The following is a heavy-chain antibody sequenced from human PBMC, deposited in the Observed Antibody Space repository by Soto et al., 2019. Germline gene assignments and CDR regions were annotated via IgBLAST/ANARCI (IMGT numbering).Heavy chain of an antibody. CDR3: ATLTKYDILTGFYPC. Sequence: PGGSLGLSCAASGFTFSNHGMHWVRQAPGKGLEWVAVIVMDGSQQHYADSLKGRFTISRDNSNSTLYFQMNSLRAEDTAVYYCATLTKYDILTGFYPCWGQGTLVTVSS. CDR1: GFTFSNHG. CDR2: IVMDGSQQ. V-gene: IGHV3-33*05. D-gene: IGHD3-9*01. J-gene: IGHJ4*02.